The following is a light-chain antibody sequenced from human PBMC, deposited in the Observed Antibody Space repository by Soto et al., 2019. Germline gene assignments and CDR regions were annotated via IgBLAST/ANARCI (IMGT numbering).Light chain of an antibody. CDR3: QSYDSSLSGSMV. CDR2: GNS. CDR1: SSNIGAGYD. V-gene: IGLV1-40*01. Sequence: QSVLTQPPSVPGSPGQRVTISCTGSSSNIGAGYDVHWYQQLPGTAPKLLIYGNSNRPSGVPDRFSGSKSGTSASLAITGLQAEDEADYYCQSYDSSLSGSMVFGGGTKLTVL. J-gene: IGLJ2*01.